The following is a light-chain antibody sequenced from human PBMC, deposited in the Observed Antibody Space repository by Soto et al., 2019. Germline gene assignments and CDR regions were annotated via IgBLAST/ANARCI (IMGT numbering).Light chain of an antibody. J-gene: IGKJ2*03. V-gene: IGKV1-5*01. CDR3: QQYTSFPYS. CDR1: QSTANW. Sequence: IQMTQFPATLTASVGDRVTITCRASQSTANWLAWYQQKPGKAPKVAIYDASSLGSGVPSRFSGSGSGTEFTLTISSLQPDDFATYYCQQYTSFPYSFGQGTKVDIK. CDR2: DAS.